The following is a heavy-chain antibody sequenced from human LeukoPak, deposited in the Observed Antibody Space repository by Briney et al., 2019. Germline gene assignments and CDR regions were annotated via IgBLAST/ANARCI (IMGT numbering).Heavy chain of an antibody. V-gene: IGHV4-59*08. CDR1: GGSMTSYY. J-gene: IGHJ4*02. D-gene: IGHD6-6*01. Sequence: SETLSLTCTVSGGSMTSYYWSWIRQPPGKGLEWIGNIYYTGSTNYNPSLKSRVTMSVDSSKSQLSLQLTSLTAADSAVYYCARRSPLENFFDSWGQGTPVTVSS. CDR3: ARRSPLENFFDS. CDR2: IYYTGST.